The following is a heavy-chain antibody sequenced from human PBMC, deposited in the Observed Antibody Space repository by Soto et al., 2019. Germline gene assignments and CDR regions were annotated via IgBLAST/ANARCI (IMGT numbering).Heavy chain of an antibody. CDR2: ISSSGNT. D-gene: IGHD3-22*01. J-gene: IGHJ4*02. CDR3: ARAPMVLTRSYFDS. V-gene: IGHV4-59*01. Sequence: SETLSLTCTVSDGSTSNFYWSWIRQPPGKGLEWIGYISSSGNTNYNPSLKSRVSISVDTSKNQFSLNLTSVTAADTGVYYCARAPMVLTRSYFDSWGQGTPVTVSS. CDR1: DGSTSNFY.